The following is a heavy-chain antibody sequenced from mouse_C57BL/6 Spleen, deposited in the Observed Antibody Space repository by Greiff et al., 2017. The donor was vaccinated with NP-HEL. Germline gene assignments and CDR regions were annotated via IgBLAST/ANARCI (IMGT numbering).Heavy chain of an antibody. CDR1: GYTFTDYN. V-gene: IGHV1-22*01. CDR3: AGGWLLPLDY. J-gene: IGHJ2*01. Sequence: EVQLQQSGPELVKPGASVKMSCKASGYTFTDYNMHWVKQSHGKSLEWIGYINPNNGGTSYNQKFKGKATLTGNKSSSTAYMEFRSLTSEDSAVYYWAGGWLLPLDYWGQGTTLTVSS. D-gene: IGHD2-3*01. CDR2: INPNNGGT.